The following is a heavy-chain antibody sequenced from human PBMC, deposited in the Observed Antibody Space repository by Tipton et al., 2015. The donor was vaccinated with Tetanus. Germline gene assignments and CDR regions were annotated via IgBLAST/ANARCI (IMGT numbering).Heavy chain of an antibody. Sequence: TLSLTCTVSGGSVSSGSYYWSWIRQPPGKGLEWIGYIYYSGSTNYSPSLKSRVTISVDTSKNHISLELSAVTAADTAVYYCARHGLRYYDSSGLGAFDIWGQGTMVTVSS. V-gene: IGHV4-61*03. CDR3: ARHGLRYYDSSGLGAFDI. CDR1: GGSVSSGSYY. J-gene: IGHJ3*02. D-gene: IGHD3-22*01. CDR2: IYYSGST.